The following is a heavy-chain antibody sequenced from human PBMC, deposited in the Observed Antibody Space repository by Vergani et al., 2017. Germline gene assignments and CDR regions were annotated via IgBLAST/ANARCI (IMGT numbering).Heavy chain of an antibody. D-gene: IGHD6-13*01. CDR3: ARGEAAAGDFDY. Sequence: QVQLVQSGAEVKKPVASVKVSCKASGYTFTSYDINWVRQATGQGLEWMGWMNPNSGNTGYAQQFQGRVTMTRNTSISTAYMELSSLRSEDTAVYYCARGEAAAGDFDYWGQGTLVTVSS. CDR2: MNPNSGNT. J-gene: IGHJ4*02. V-gene: IGHV1-8*01. CDR1: GYTFTSYD.